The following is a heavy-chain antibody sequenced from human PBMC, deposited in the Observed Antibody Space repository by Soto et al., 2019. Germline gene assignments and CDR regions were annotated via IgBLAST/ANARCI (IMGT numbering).Heavy chain of an antibody. CDR2: IYSDGST. CDR3: ARDSSYYGSGRGVLDY. Sequence: EVQLVESGGGLVQPGGSLRLSCAVSGFTVSTNYMSWVRQAPGKGLECVSIIYSDGSTYYADSVKGRFTTSRYSAKNTLYLQMDNLRADDTAVYHCARDSSYYGSGRGVLDYWGQGTLVTVSS. D-gene: IGHD3-10*01. J-gene: IGHJ4*02. CDR1: GFTVSTNY. V-gene: IGHV3-66*01.